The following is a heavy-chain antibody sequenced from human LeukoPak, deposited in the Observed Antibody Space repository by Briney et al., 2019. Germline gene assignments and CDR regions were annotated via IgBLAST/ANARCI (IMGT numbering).Heavy chain of an antibody. J-gene: IGHJ4*02. Sequence: ASVTVSCKASGGTFSSYAISWVRQAPGQGLEWMGGIIPIFGTANYAQKFRGRVTITADESTSTAYMELSSLRSEDTAVYYCASDYDSSGYPLDYWGQGTLVTVSS. CDR2: IIPIFGTA. D-gene: IGHD3-22*01. CDR3: ASDYDSSGYPLDY. V-gene: IGHV1-69*01. CDR1: GGTFSSYA.